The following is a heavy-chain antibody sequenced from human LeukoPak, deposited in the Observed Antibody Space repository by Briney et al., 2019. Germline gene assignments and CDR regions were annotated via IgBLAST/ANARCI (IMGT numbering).Heavy chain of an antibody. V-gene: IGHV1-69*01. D-gene: IGHD6-19*01. J-gene: IGHJ4*02. CDR3: ARENSSGWYYFDY. CDR2: IIPIFGTA. CDR1: GGTFSSYA. Sequence: SVKVSCTASGGTFSSYAISWVRQAPGQGLEWMGGIIPIFGTANYAQKFQGRVTITADESTSTAYMELSSLRSEDTAVYYCARENSSGWYYFDYWGQGTLVTVSS.